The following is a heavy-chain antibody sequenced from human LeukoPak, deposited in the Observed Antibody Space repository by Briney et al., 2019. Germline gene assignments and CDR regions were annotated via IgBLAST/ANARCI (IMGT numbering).Heavy chain of an antibody. CDR3: AKDSSGWYVCPDY. CDR1: GFTFNNYA. V-gene: IGHV3-23*01. D-gene: IGHD6-19*01. J-gene: IGHJ4*02. CDR2: ISGGGETT. Sequence: GGSLRLSCAASGFTFNNYAMNWVRQAPGKGLEWVSSISGGGETTYYADSAKGRFTISRDNSQNTLYLQMNSLRAEDTAVYYCAKDSSGWYVCPDYWGQGTLVTVSS.